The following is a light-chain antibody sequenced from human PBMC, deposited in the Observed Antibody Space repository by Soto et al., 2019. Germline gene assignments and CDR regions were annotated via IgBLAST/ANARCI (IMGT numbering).Light chain of an antibody. J-gene: IGKJ1*01. CDR3: HQHGGSPET. CDR2: GAS. Sequence: EIVMTQSPGTLSVSPGERATLSCRAGQGVTTNFAWYQQKSGQSPRLLIYGASTRATGVPDRFSGGGSGTEFILTISGLEPEDSGIYHCHQHGGSPETFGQGTKVDI. V-gene: IGKV3-15*01. CDR1: QGVTTN.